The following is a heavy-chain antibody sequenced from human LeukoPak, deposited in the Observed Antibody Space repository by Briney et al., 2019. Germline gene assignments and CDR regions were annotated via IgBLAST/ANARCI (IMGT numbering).Heavy chain of an antibody. CDR1: GYSFTTYL. V-gene: IGHV5-51*01. CDR2: IYPGDSDT. Sequence: GESLKISCKASGYSFTTYLIGWVRQVPGKGLEWMGIIYPGDSDTSYNPSFQGQVTISADKSISTAFLQWSSLKASDTAMYYCVLPYCGGDCYSWGQGTLVTVSS. CDR3: VLPYCGGDCYS. D-gene: IGHD2-21*02. J-gene: IGHJ5*02.